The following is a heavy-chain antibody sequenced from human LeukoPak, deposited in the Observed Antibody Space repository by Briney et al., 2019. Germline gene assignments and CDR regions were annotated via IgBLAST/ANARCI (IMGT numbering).Heavy chain of an antibody. CDR3: ARDYSNWFDP. D-gene: IGHD4-11*01. J-gene: IGHJ5*02. CDR1: GGSFSGYY. V-gene: IGHV4-34*01. CDR2: INHSGST. Sequence: KSSETLSLTCAVYGGSFSGYYWSWVRQPPGKGLEWIGEINHSGSTNYNPSLKSRVTISVDTSKTQFSLKLSSVTAADTAVYYCARDYSNWFDPWGQGSLVTVSS.